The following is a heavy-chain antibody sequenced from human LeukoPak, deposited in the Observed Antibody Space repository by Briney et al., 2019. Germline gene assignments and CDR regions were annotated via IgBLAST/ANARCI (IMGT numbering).Heavy chain of an antibody. CDR2: IYYSGST. J-gene: IGHJ4*02. CDR3: ARLEGLYYDSSGYIDY. V-gene: IGHV4-39*01. Sequence: SETLSLTCTVSGGSISSSSYYWGWIRQPPGKGLEWIGSIYYSGSTYYNPSLKSRVTISVDTSKNQFPLKLSSVTAADTAVYYCARLEGLYYDSSGYIDYWGQGTLVTVSS. CDR1: GGSISSSSYY. D-gene: IGHD3-22*01.